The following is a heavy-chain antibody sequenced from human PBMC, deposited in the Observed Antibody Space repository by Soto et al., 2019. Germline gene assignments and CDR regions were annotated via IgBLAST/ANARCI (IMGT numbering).Heavy chain of an antibody. Sequence: QVQLVQSGAEVKKPGSSVKVSCKASGGTFSSYAISWVRQAPGQGLEWMGGIIPILGTANYAQKFQGRVTIPTDESTSTAYMDLSSLKAEDAAVYDCAGKNLYYDILTGVSAYYYYGMDVWGQGTTGTVSS. CDR2: IIPILGTA. CDR1: GGTFSSYA. D-gene: IGHD3-9*01. J-gene: IGHJ6*02. V-gene: IGHV1-69*01. CDR3: AGKNLYYDILTGVSAYYYYGMDV.